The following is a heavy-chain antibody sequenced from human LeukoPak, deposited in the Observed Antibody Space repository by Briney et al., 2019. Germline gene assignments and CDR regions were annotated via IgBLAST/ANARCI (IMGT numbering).Heavy chain of an antibody. V-gene: IGHV4-34*01. D-gene: IGHD2-15*01. J-gene: IGHJ4*02. CDR1: GGSFSGYY. Sequence: SETLSLTCAVYGGSFSGYYWSWIRQPPGKGLEWIGEINHSGSTNYNPSLKSRVTISVDTSKNQFSLKLSSVTAADTAVYYCATQPLFCSGGSCYDYWGQGTLVTVSS. CDR2: INHSGST. CDR3: ATQPLFCSGGSCYDY.